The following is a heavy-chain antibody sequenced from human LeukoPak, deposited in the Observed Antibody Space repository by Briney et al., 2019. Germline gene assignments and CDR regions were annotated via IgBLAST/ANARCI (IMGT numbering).Heavy chain of an antibody. CDR1: GFTSGDYG. CDR3: ARVSRGGITASWFDP. V-gene: IGHV3-49*03. Sequence: SLRLSCEGSGFTSGDYGVGWFPQAPGKGLQWVTSIRSNTYGGATEYVPSVKGRSTISRDDSNSIAYLQMNSLKAEDTAIYYCARVSRGGITASWFDPWGQGTLVTVSS. D-gene: IGHD6-13*01. CDR2: IRSNTYGGAT. J-gene: IGHJ5*02.